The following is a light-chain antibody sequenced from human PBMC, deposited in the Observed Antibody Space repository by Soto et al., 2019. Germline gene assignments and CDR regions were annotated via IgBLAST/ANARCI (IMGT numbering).Light chain of an antibody. V-gene: IGKV1-5*03. CDR2: KAS. J-gene: IGKJ4*01. Sequence: DIQMTQSPSTLSASVGDRVTITCRASQSISNWLAWYQQKPGKAPNLLIYKASSLESGVPSRFSGSGPGTEFTLTISSLQTDDFATYYCKQYNTYPLTFGGGTKVEIK. CDR3: KQYNTYPLT. CDR1: QSISNW.